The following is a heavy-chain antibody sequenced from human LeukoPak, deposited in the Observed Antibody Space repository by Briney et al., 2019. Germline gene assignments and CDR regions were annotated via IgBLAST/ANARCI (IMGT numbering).Heavy chain of an antibody. Sequence: PGRSLRLSCAASGFTFSSYAMHWVRQAPGKGLEWVAVISYDGSNKYYADPVKGRFTISRDNSKNTLYLQMNSLRAEDTAVYYCARDDGSRIFDYWGQGTLVTVSS. CDR3: ARDDGSRIFDY. V-gene: IGHV3-30-3*01. CDR1: GFTFSSYA. J-gene: IGHJ4*02. CDR2: ISYDGSNK. D-gene: IGHD2-2*03.